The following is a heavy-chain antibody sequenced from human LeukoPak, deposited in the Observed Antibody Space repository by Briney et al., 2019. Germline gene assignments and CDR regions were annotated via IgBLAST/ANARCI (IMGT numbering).Heavy chain of an antibody. V-gene: IGHV4-39*01. CDR3: ARHLTGDRGYYYYYYMDV. Sequence: SETLSLTCTVSGGSISSSSYYWGWIRQPPGKGLEWIGSIYYSGSTYYNPSLNSRVTISVDTSKNQFSLKLSSVIAADTAVYYCARHLTGDRGYYYYYYMDVWGKGTTVTVSS. D-gene: IGHD3-9*01. CDR2: IYYSGST. CDR1: GGSISSSSYY. J-gene: IGHJ6*03.